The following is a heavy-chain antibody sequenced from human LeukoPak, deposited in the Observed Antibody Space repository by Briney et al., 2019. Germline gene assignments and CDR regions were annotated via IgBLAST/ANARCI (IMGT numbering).Heavy chain of an antibody. D-gene: IGHD3-10*01. J-gene: IGHJ4*02. Sequence: PGGSLRLSCAASGFTFSSYSMNWARQAPGRGLEWVSSISSGSSYIYYADSVKGRFTISRDNAKNSLYLQMNSLRAEDTAVYYCASGDYYYDSGSYYHGYWGQGALVTVSS. CDR3: ASGDYYYDSGSYYHGY. CDR2: ISSGSSYI. CDR1: GFTFSSYS. V-gene: IGHV3-21*01.